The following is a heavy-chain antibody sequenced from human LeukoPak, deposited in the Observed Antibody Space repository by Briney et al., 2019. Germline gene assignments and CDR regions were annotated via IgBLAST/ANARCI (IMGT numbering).Heavy chain of an antibody. J-gene: IGHJ4*02. CDR1: GFTFSSYA. Sequence: GGSLRLSCAASGFTFSSYAMSRVRQAPGKGLEWVSAISGSGGSTYYADSVKGRFTISRDNSKNTLYLQMNSLRAEDTAVYYCARDTAMVGYFDYWGQGTLVTVSS. D-gene: IGHD5-18*01. CDR3: ARDTAMVGYFDY. V-gene: IGHV3-23*01. CDR2: ISGSGGST.